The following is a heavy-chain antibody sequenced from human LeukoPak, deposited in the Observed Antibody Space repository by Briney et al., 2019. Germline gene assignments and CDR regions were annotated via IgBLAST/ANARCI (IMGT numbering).Heavy chain of an antibody. Sequence: GGSLGLSCAASGFTFNTYWMTWVRQTPGKGLEWVANIKEDGSQKNYVDSVRGRFTISRDNAKNSLYLQMNSLRAEDTAVYYCARDGFSSAINSWGQGTLVTVSS. CDR1: GFTFNTYW. CDR3: ARDGFSSAINS. CDR2: IKEDGSQK. D-gene: IGHD2-21*02. V-gene: IGHV3-7*01. J-gene: IGHJ4*02.